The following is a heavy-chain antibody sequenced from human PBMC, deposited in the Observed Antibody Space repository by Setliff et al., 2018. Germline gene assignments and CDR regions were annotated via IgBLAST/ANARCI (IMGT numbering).Heavy chain of an antibody. CDR2: ISPYSGNT. D-gene: IGHD2-2*01. Sequence: ASVKVSARPLVTPLPTMASPGCEAPGQGLEWVGWISPYSGNTYYAPKFQGRITMTTDTSTTTAYMELKSLRSDDTAIYYCSRLVRYCTRTSCQRLSGDDYWGQGALVTVSS. J-gene: IGHJ4*02. CDR3: SRLVRYCTRTSCQRLSGDDY. CDR1: VTPLPTMA. V-gene: IGHV1-18*01.